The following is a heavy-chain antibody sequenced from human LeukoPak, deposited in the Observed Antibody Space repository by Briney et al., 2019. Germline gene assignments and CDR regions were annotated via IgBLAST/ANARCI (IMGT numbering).Heavy chain of an antibody. CDR3: ARPFNGHVRTLSAFDI. Sequence: GESLKISCKGSGDSFTSYWIGWVRRMPGKGLEWMGIIYPGDSDTRYSPSFQGQVTISADKSISTAYLQWSSLKASDTAMYYCARPFNGHVRTLSAFDIWGQGTMVTVSS. D-gene: IGHD1-1*01. J-gene: IGHJ3*02. V-gene: IGHV5-51*01. CDR1: GDSFTSYW. CDR2: IYPGDSDT.